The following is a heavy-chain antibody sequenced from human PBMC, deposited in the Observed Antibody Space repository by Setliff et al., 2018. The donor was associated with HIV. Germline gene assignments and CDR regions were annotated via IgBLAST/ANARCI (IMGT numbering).Heavy chain of an antibody. V-gene: IGHV4-39*07. CDR3: ARGGDWDYNYYMDV. Sequence: SETLSLTCNVSGDSINSVSYNWAWIRQPPGKGLEWIGTMHHSGSTYYNPSLKSRVAIFIDTSKNQSSLQLNSVTPEDTAVYFCARGGDWDYNYYMDVWDKGTTVTVSS. CDR1: GDSINSVSYN. D-gene: IGHD3-16*01. J-gene: IGHJ6*03. CDR2: MHHSGST.